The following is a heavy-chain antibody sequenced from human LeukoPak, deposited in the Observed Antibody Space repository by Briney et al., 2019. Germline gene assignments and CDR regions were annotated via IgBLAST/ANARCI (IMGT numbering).Heavy chain of an antibody. Sequence: SETLSLTCTVSGGSISSYYWSWIRQPPGKGLEWIGYIYYSGGTNYNPSLKSRVTISVDTSKNQFSLKLSSVTAADTAVYYCASLDFWLQEYYFDYWGQGTLVTVSS. CDR1: GGSISSYY. J-gene: IGHJ4*02. CDR2: IYYSGGT. D-gene: IGHD3-3*01. CDR3: ASLDFWLQEYYFDY. V-gene: IGHV4-59*01.